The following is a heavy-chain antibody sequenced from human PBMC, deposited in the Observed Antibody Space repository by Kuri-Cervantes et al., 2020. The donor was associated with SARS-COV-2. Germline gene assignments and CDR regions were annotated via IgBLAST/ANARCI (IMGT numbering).Heavy chain of an antibody. CDR1: GGSFSGYY. CDR3: ARAGVGGYFDY. Sequence: SQTLSLTCAVYGGSFSGYYWSWIRQPPGKGLEWIGEINHSGSTNYNPSLKSRVTISVDTSKNQFSLKLSSVTAADTAVYYCARAGVGGYFDYWGQGTLVTVSS. V-gene: IGHV4-34*01. D-gene: IGHD3-10*01. CDR2: INHSGST. J-gene: IGHJ4*02.